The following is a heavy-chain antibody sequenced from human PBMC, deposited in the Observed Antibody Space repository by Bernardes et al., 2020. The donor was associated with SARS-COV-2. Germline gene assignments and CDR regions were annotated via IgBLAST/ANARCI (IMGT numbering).Heavy chain of an antibody. V-gene: IGHV1-18*01. CDR3: ARDRCSSTNCYVVWFDP. Sequence: ASVKVSCKASGYTFSSYGISWVRQAPGQGLEWMGWISGNNGHTNYAQKLQGRVTMTIDTSTTTAYMELKSLRSDDTAVYYCARDRCSSTNCYVVWFDPWGQGTLVTVSS. CDR2: ISGNNGHT. CDR1: GYTFSSYG. D-gene: IGHD2-2*01. J-gene: IGHJ5*02.